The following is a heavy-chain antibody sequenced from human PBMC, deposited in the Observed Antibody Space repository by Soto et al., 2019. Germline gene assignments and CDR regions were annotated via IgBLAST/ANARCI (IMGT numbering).Heavy chain of an antibody. CDR2: TYYSGST. CDR3: ARLAFWSGGPDWFDP. V-gene: IGHV4-59*08. J-gene: IGHJ5*02. D-gene: IGHD3-3*01. Sequence: SETLSLTCTVSGGSISSYYWSWIRQPPGKGLEWIGYTYYSGSTNYNPSLKSRVTISVDTSKNQFSLKLSSVTAADTAAYYCARLAFWSGGPDWFDPWGQGTLVTVSS. CDR1: GGSISSYY.